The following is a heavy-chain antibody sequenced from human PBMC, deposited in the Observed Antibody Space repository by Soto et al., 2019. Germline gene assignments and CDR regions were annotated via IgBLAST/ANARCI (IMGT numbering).Heavy chain of an antibody. D-gene: IGHD6-19*01. CDR1: GYTVTSSA. J-gene: IGHJ6*02. CDR2: VSVYNGVA. CDR3: TRDLPWVSSRGTWYTREGDVGMDV. V-gene: IGHV1-18*01. Sequence: ASVKVSCKASGYTVTSSAFSWVRQAPGQGLEWMGWVSVYNGVAKYAQNFQDRVTMTTGTSTNTVYMELRSLRSDDTAVYYCTRDLPWVSSRGTWYTREGDVGMDVWGQGTTVTVSS.